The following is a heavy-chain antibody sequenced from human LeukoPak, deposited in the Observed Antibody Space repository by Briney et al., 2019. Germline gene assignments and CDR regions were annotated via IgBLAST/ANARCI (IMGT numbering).Heavy chain of an antibody. J-gene: IGHJ4*02. V-gene: IGHV3-53*01. CDR3: ARGVEPLAANTLAY. D-gene: IGHD1-14*01. Sequence: GGSLRLSCAASGFTVITNDMTWVRQAPGKGLEWVSDLYSDGNTKYADSVQGRFTISRDNSKNTLYIEMNSLSPDDTAVYYCARGVEPLAANTLAYWGQGTLVTVSS. CDR1: GFTVITND. CDR2: LYSDGNT.